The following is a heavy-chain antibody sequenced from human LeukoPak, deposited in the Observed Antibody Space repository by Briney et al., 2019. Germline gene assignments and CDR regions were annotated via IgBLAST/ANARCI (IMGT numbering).Heavy chain of an antibody. J-gene: IGHJ3*02. CDR3: VSRYCSSINCYKASGSGAFDI. Sequence: GGSLRLSCAASGLTFSSYWMHWVRQVPGKGRVWVSRINSDGSDTNYADSVKGRFTISRDNAKNTLYLQMNSLRAEDTALYYCVSRYCSSINCYKASGSGAFDIWGQGTMVTVSS. CDR1: GLTFSSYW. D-gene: IGHD2-2*02. V-gene: IGHV3-74*01. CDR2: INSDGSDT.